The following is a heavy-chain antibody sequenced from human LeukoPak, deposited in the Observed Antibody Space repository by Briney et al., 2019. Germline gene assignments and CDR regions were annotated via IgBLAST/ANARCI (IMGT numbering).Heavy chain of an antibody. J-gene: IGHJ5*02. Sequence: SQTLSLTCAISGDRDSSNSAAWNSIRQSPSRGLEWLGRTYYRSKWYNDYAVSVKSRITINPDTSKNQFSLQLNSVTPEDTAVYYCAAEEGSDYDPRFDPWGQGTLVTVSS. V-gene: IGHV6-1*01. CDR3: AAEEGSDYDPRFDP. D-gene: IGHD3-3*01. CDR1: GDRDSSNSAA. CDR2: TYYRSKWYN.